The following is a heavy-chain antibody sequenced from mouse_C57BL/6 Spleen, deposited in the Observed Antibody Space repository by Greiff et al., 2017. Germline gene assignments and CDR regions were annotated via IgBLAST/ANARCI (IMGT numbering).Heavy chain of an antibody. CDR1: GYTFTSYW. D-gene: IGHD2-5*01. CDR2: IHPNSGST. Sequence: QVQLQQPGAELVKPGASVKLSCKASGYTFTSYWMHWVKQRPGQGLEWIGMIHPNSGSTNYNEKFKSKATLTVDKSSSTAYMQLSSLTSEDSAVYYCARGAYSNYVYYFDYWGQGTTLTVSS. V-gene: IGHV1-64*01. J-gene: IGHJ2*01. CDR3: ARGAYSNYVYYFDY.